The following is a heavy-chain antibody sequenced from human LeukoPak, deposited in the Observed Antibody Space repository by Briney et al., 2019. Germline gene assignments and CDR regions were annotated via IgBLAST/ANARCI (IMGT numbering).Heavy chain of an antibody. CDR3: AKDIYCGGDCYIRAGDS. CDR2: IGTAGGT. CDR1: GFTFSSYA. D-gene: IGHD2-21*02. V-gene: IGHV3-23*01. Sequence: EGSLRLSCAASGFTFSSYAMHWVRQAPGKGLEWVSAIGTAGGTYYADSVKGRFTISRDNSKNTLYLQMNSLRAEDTAVYYCAKDIYCGGDCYIRAGDSWGQGTLVTVSS. J-gene: IGHJ4*02.